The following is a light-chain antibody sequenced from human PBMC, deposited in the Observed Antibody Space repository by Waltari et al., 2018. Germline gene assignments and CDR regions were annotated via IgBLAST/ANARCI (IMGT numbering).Light chain of an antibody. CDR3: CSYAGSSTFHVL. CDR2: DVI. CDR1: NSDVGSYNL. V-gene: IGLV2-23*02. J-gene: IGLJ2*01. Sequence: QSVLTQPASMSGSPGQSITISCTGTNSDVGSYNLFSWYQQHPGQAPRLIIYDVIKRPSWVSDRFSGSKSGNTASLTVSGLQPEDEAEYFCCSYAGSSTFHVLFGGGTKLTVL.